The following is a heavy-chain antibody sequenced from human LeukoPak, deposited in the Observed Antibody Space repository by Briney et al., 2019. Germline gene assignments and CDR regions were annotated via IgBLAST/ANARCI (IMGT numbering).Heavy chain of an antibody. CDR1: GFTFSSYG. CDR3: TTSDMDCGGDCYWGHFDY. D-gene: IGHD2-21*02. CDR2: IRYDGSNK. J-gene: IGHJ4*02. V-gene: IGHV3-30*02. Sequence: QTGGSLRLSCAASGFTFSSYGMHWVRQAPGKGLEWVAFIRYDGSNKYYADSVKGRFTISRDNSKNTLYLQMNSLKTEDTAVYYCTTSDMDCGGDCYWGHFDYWGQGTLVTVSS.